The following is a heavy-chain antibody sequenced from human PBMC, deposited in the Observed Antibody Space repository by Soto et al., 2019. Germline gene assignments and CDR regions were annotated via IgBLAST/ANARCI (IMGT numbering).Heavy chain of an antibody. CDR2: IGTSGGDT. J-gene: IGHJ4*02. CDR1: GFTFSNFA. CDR3: IKSSRTLGDS. Sequence: EVQLLESGGGLVQPGGSLRLSCAASGFTFSNFAMSWVRQAPGKGLEWVSAIGTSGGDTYYADSVKGRFNISRDNSKNTLYLQLSSPRAEDTAVYYAIKSSRTLGDSWGQGTLVTVSS. V-gene: IGHV3-23*01. D-gene: IGHD6-13*01.